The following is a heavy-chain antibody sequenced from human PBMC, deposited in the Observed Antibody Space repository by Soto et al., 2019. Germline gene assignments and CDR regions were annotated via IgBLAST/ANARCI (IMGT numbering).Heavy chain of an antibody. CDR3: AKDRGVVVVVTTGGALDL. V-gene: IGHV3-23*01. Sequence: EVQLLESGGGLVHPGGSLRLSCEVSEFTFSSYAMSWVRQAPGKGLEWVSTISGSGVSTYYGDSVKGRFTISRDNTKNTLYLQMNSVTIDDTAMYYCAKDRGVVVVVTTGGALDLGGQGTMVTVTS. CDR1: EFTFSSYA. D-gene: IGHD3-22*01. CDR2: ISGSGVST. J-gene: IGHJ3*01.